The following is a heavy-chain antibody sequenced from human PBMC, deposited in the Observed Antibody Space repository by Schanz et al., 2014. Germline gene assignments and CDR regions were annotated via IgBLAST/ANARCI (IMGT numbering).Heavy chain of an antibody. D-gene: IGHD6-19*01. CDR3: ARDHQWLARYYMDV. CDR2: ISSSSSYI. V-gene: IGHV3-21*01. Sequence: EVQLLESGGGLVQPGGSLRISCAASGFTFSSYTMNWVRQAPGKGLEWVSSISSSSSYISYADSVKGRFTISRDNAKNSLYLQMNSLRAEDTAVYYCARDHQWLARYYMDVWGKGTTVTVSS. J-gene: IGHJ6*03. CDR1: GFTFSSYT.